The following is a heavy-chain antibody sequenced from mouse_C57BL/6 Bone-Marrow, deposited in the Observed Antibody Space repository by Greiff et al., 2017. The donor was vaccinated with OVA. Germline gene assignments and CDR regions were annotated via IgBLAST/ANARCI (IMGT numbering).Heavy chain of an antibody. Sequence: VQRVESGPELVKPGASVKISCKASGYSFTSYYIHWVKQRPGQGLEWIGWIYPGSGNTKYNEKFKGKATLTADTSSSTAYMQLSSLTSEDSAVYYCARRGYRQGYFDYWGQGTTLTVSS. CDR3: ARRGYRQGYFDY. D-gene: IGHD3-1*01. CDR2: IYPGSGNT. J-gene: IGHJ2*01. V-gene: IGHV1-66*01. CDR1: GYSFTSYY.